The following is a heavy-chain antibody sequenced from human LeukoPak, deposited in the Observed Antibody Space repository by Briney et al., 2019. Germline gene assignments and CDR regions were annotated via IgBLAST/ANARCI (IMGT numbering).Heavy chain of an antibody. CDR2: ISAYNGNT. CDR1: GYTFTSYG. D-gene: IGHD2-15*01. Sequence: GASVKVSCKASGYTFTSYGISWVRQAPGQGLEWMGWISAYNGNTNYAQKLQGRVTMTTDTSTSTAYMELRSLRSDDTALYYCAISDCSGGSCYHGRFDYWGQGTLLTVSS. J-gene: IGHJ4*02. CDR3: AISDCSGGSCYHGRFDY. V-gene: IGHV1-18*01.